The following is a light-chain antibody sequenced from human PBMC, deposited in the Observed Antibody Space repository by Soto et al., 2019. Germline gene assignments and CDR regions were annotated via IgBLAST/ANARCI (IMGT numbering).Light chain of an antibody. CDR2: EVT. CDR1: SGDIGSYNR. J-gene: IGLJ1*01. Sequence: QSALTQPASVSGSPGQSITISCTGTSGDIGSYNRVSWYQQHPGKAPKLIIYEVTDRPSGVSNRFSGSKSGNTASLIISGLQAEDEAEYYCSSYTNINTGACVFGTGTKLTVL. CDR3: SSYTNINTGACV. V-gene: IGLV2-14*01.